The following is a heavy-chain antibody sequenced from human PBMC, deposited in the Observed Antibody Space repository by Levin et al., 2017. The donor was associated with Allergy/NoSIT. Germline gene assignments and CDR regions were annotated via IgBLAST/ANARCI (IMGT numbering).Heavy chain of an antibody. Sequence: GGPLRLSCAASGFTFRGYWMSWVRQAPGKGLEWVANIKQDGSEKYYMDSVKGRFTISRDNAKNSLYLQMNSLRAEDTAVYYCARSRGCSTSCHNFDYWGQGTLVTVSS. J-gene: IGHJ4*02. CDR1: GFTFRGYW. CDR2: IKQDGSEK. CDR3: ARSRGCSTSCHNFDY. V-gene: IGHV3-7*03. D-gene: IGHD2-2*01.